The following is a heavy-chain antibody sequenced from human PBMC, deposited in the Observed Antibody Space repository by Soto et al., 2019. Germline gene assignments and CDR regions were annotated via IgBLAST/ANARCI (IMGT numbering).Heavy chain of an antibody. CDR1: GDSISSSSYY. CDR2: IYYSGST. V-gene: IGHV4-39*07. J-gene: IGHJ5*02. D-gene: IGHD3-16*01. CDR3: VRDGPKTLRDLFDL. Sequence: SETLSLTCTVSGDSISSSSYYWGWIRQPPGKGLEWIGSIYYSGSTYYNPSLKSRVTISVDTSKNQFSLKLRSVTAADTAVYYCVRDGPKTLRDLFDLWGPGFLVAVSS.